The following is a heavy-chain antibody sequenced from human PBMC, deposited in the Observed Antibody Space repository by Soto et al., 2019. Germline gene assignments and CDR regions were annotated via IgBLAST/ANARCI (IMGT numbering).Heavy chain of an antibody. Sequence: QVQLVQCGAEVKKPGASVKVSCKASGYACTSYGISWVRQAHGQGLEWMGWISAYNGNTNYAQKLQGRVTMTTDASTSPAYMELRSLTSDDTAVYFCAKTFGYRYAIDYWGQGTLVTVSS. CDR3: AKTFGYRYAIDY. J-gene: IGHJ4*02. CDR1: GYACTSYG. V-gene: IGHV1-18*01. D-gene: IGHD5-18*01. CDR2: ISAYNGNT.